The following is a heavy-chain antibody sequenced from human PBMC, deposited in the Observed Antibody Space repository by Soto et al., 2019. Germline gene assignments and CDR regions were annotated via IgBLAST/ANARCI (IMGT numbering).Heavy chain of an antibody. Sequence: GGSLRLSCAASGFTFSSYAMSWVRQAPGKGLEWVSAISGSGGSTYYADSVKGRFTISRDNSKNTLYLQMNSLRAEDTAAYYSAKDRIAVAGLPDDAFDIWGQGTMVTV. D-gene: IGHD6-19*01. CDR1: GFTFSSYA. V-gene: IGHV3-23*01. CDR3: AKDRIAVAGLPDDAFDI. CDR2: ISGSGGST. J-gene: IGHJ3*02.